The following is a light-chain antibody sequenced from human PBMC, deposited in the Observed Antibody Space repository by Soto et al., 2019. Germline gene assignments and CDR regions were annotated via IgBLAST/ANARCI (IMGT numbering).Light chain of an antibody. J-gene: IGLJ1*01. CDR3: GTWDSRLNAHV. Sequence: QSVLTQPPSVSAAPGQKGIISCSGGTSNIGNNYACWYQHLPGTAPKLLMYEADKRASGIPDRFSGSRSGTSATLGITGLQTGDEADYYCGTWDSRLNAHVFGTGTKLTVL. CDR1: TSNIGNNY. CDR2: EAD. V-gene: IGLV1-51*02.